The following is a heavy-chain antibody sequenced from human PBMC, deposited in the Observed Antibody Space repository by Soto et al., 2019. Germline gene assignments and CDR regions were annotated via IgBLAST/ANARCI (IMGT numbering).Heavy chain of an antibody. Sequence: QVQLVQSGAEVKKPGTSVKVSCKASGYTFTSYDINWVRQATGQGLEWMGWMNPNSGNTGYAQKFQGRVTMTRNTSISTAYMELSSLRSEDTAVYYCARERSAAGTGWFDPWGQGTLVTVSS. CDR2: MNPNSGNT. J-gene: IGHJ5*02. CDR1: GYTFTSYD. CDR3: ARERSAAGTGWFDP. D-gene: IGHD6-13*01. V-gene: IGHV1-8*01.